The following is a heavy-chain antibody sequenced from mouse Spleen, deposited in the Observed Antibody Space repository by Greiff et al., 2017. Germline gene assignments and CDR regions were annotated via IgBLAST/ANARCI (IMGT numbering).Heavy chain of an antibody. CDR3: ARTDYYDSSLRAMDY. D-gene: IGHD1-1*01. Sequence: VQLQQSGPVLVKPGASVKMSCKASGYTFTDYYMNWVKQSHGKSLEWIGVINPYNGGTSYNQKFKGKATLTVDKSSSTAYMELNSLTSEDSAVYYCARTDYYDSSLRAMDYWGQGTSVTVSS. V-gene: IGHV1-19*01. CDR1: GYTFTDYY. CDR2: INPYNGGT. J-gene: IGHJ4*01.